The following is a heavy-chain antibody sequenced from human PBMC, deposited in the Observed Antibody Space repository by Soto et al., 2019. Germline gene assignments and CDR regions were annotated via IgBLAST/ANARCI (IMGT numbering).Heavy chain of an antibody. CDR3: ARIHSPRIFDY. Sequence: SGPTLVNPTETLTLTCTFSGFSLSSSGMSLSWIRQPPGKALEWLALINWDDKKYYSTSLKTRLTISKDTSKNQVVLTMTNMDPVDTATYFCARIHSPRIFDYWGQGALVTVSS. CDR1: GFSLSSSGMS. CDR2: INWDDKK. V-gene: IGHV2-70*01. J-gene: IGHJ4*02. D-gene: IGHD6-6*01.